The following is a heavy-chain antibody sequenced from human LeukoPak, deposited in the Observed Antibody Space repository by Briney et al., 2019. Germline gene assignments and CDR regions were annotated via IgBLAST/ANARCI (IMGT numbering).Heavy chain of an antibody. CDR1: GVTFSSYGSYS. D-gene: IGHD3-22*01. J-gene: IGHJ4*02. CDR2: ISVRSSHI. Sequence: PGGSLRLSCAASGVTFSSYGSYSMNWVRQAPGKGLEWVASISVRSSHIYYVDSVKGRFTISRDNATNSLYLQMNSLRAEDTAVYYCARGYDSSGYYPGALDYWGQGTLVTVSS. CDR3: ARGYDSSGYYPGALDY. V-gene: IGHV3-21*01.